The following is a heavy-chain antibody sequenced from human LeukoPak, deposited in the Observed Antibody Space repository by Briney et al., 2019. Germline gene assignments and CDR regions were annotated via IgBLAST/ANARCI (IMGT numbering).Heavy chain of an antibody. J-gene: IGHJ4*02. CDR2: INAGNGNT. CDR1: GYTFTSYA. V-gene: IGHV1-3*01. CDR3: ARVPLMITFGGVIVSVSGNFDY. Sequence: GASVKVSCKASGYTFTSYAMHWVRQAPGQRLEWMGWINAGNGNTKYSQKFQGRVTITRDTSASTAYMELRSLRSDDTAVYYCARVPLMITFGGVIVSVSGNFDYWGQGTLVTVSS. D-gene: IGHD3-16*02.